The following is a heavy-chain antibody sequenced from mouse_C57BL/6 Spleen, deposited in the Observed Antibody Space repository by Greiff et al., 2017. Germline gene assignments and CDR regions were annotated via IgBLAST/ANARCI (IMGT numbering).Heavy chain of an antibody. CDR1: GYTFTSYT. CDR2: INPSSGYT. J-gene: IGHJ1*03. CDR3: ARAGRCDCGRLDIYWDFDV. Sequence: QLQQSGAELARPGASVKMSCKASGYTFTSYTMHWVKQRPGQGLEWIGYINPSSGYTKYNQKFKDKATLTADKSSSTAYMQLSSLTSEDSAVYYCARAGRCDCGRLDIYWDFDVWGTGTTVTVSS. V-gene: IGHV1-4*01. D-gene: IGHD2-4*01.